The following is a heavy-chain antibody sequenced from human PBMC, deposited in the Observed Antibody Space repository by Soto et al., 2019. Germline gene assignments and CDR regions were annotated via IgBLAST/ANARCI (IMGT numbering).Heavy chain of an antibody. V-gene: IGHV4-34*01. Sequence: PSETLSLTCAVYGGSFSGYYWSWIRQPPGKGLEWIGEINHSGSTNYNPSLNSRVTISVDTSKNQFSLKLSSVTAADTAVYYCARRLDKYSSSWGFDYWGQGTLVTVSS. J-gene: IGHJ4*02. CDR3: ARRLDKYSSSWGFDY. D-gene: IGHD6-6*01. CDR2: INHSGST. CDR1: GGSFSGYY.